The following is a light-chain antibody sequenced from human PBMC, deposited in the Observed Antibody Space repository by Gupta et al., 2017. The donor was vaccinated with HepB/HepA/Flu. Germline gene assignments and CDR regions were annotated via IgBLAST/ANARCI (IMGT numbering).Light chain of an antibody. Sequence: NVCTHSPCTLSLSPGQRATLACRASQTINNYLAWYQQKPGQAPRLLIYASFKRATGVPARFSGSGSGTDFTLTISSLEPEDVAIYYCQQHNSSPITFGGGTKVEIK. CDR2: ASF. CDR3: QQHNSSPIT. V-gene: IGKV3-11*01. J-gene: IGKJ4*01. CDR1: QTINNY.